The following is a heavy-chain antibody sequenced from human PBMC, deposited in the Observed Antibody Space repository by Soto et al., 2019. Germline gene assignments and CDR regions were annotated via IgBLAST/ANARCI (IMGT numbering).Heavy chain of an antibody. V-gene: IGHV3-23*01. CDR2: ISGSGGST. CDR3: AKGNLILTGIAVAGPFDY. D-gene: IGHD6-19*01. J-gene: IGHJ4*02. Sequence: TGGSLRLSCAASGFTFSSYAMSWVRQAPGKGLEWVSAISGSGGSTYYADSAKGRFTISRDNSKNTLYLQMNSLRAEDTAVYYCAKGNLILTGIAVAGPFDYWGQGTLVTVSS. CDR1: GFTFSSYA.